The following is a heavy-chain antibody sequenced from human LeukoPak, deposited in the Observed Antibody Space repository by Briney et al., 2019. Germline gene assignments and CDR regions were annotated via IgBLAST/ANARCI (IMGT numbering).Heavy chain of an antibody. Sequence: PSETLSLTCTVSGASISSRSNYWGWIRQPPGKGLEWIGSIYYSGGTYYNPSLKSRVTISVHTSKNQFSLKLNSVTAADTAVYYCARGGRDGYTLYPLDYWGQGTLVTVSS. CDR2: IYYSGGT. CDR1: GASISSRSNY. J-gene: IGHJ4*02. CDR3: ARGGRDGYTLYPLDY. D-gene: IGHD5-24*01. V-gene: IGHV4-39*01.